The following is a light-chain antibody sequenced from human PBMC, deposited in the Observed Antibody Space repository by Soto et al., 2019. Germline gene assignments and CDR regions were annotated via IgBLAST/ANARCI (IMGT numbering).Light chain of an antibody. J-gene: IGLJ3*02. V-gene: IGLV1-51*01. CDR2: DNN. CDR3: GTWDTSLRAWV. CDR1: SSDIGNNY. Sequence: QSVLTQPPSVSAASGQKVTISCSGSSSDIGNNYVSWYQQLPGTAPKLLIYDNNKRPSGIPDRFSGSKSGTSATLDITGLQTEDEADYHCGTWDTSLRAWVFGGGTKLTVL.